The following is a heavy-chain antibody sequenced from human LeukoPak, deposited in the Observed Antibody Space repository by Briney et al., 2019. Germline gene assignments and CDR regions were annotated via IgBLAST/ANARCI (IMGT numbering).Heavy chain of an antibody. CDR1: GFSFSSYV. Sequence: GGSLRLSCAASGFSFSSYVMHWVRQAPGKGLEWVAYIRYDGNKIYYADSVKGRFTISRDNSKNTLYLQMNSLRPEDTAVYHCAKTSDFLDYIVDYWGQGTLVTVSS. CDR2: IRYDGNKI. J-gene: IGHJ4*02. CDR3: AKTSDFLDYIVDY. D-gene: IGHD4-11*01. V-gene: IGHV3-30*02.